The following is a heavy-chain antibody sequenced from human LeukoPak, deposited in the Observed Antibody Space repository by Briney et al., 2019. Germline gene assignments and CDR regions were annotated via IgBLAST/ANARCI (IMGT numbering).Heavy chain of an antibody. Sequence: SETLSLTCTVSGYSISSGYYWGWIRQPPGKGLEWIGSIYHSGSTYYNPSLKSRVTISVDTSKNQFSLKLSSVTAADTAVYYCARAGGYCSGGSCRNWFGPWGQGTLVTVSS. V-gene: IGHV4-38-2*02. CDR1: GYSISSGYY. D-gene: IGHD2-15*01. CDR3: ARAGGYCSGGSCRNWFGP. CDR2: IYHSGST. J-gene: IGHJ5*02.